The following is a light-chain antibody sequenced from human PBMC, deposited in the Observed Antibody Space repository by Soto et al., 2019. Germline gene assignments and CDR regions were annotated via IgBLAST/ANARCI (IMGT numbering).Light chain of an antibody. Sequence: DVVMTQTPLSLSVAPGQPASISCKSSQSLLHITGETFLFWYLQKPGQSPQLLIYEVSTRVSGVPDRFSGSGSGTDFTLEISRVETDDVGIYYCMQSTQLPPTFGQGERLEIK. CDR2: EVS. J-gene: IGKJ5*01. V-gene: IGKV2D-29*02. CDR1: QSLLHITGETF. CDR3: MQSTQLPPT.